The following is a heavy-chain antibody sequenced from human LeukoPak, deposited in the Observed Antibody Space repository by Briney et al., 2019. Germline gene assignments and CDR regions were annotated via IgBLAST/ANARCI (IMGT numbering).Heavy chain of an antibody. Sequence: GGSLRLSCAASGFTFKNYWMHWVRQAPGKGLVWVSRIDSDGSSTNYADSVKGRFTISRDNSKNTLYLQMNSLRAEDTAVYYCAKDVVVVAATNYYYYMDVWGKGTTVTISS. V-gene: IGHV3-74*01. CDR2: IDSDGSST. D-gene: IGHD2-15*01. CDR1: GFTFKNYW. CDR3: AKDVVVVAATNYYYYMDV. J-gene: IGHJ6*03.